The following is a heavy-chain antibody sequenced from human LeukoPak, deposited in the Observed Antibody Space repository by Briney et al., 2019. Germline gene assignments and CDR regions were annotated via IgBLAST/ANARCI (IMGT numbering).Heavy chain of an antibody. CDR3: AREVATTGRHFDY. CDR2: ISEDGSST. V-gene: IGHV3-74*01. J-gene: IGHJ4*02. Sequence: PGGSLRLSCAASGFTLSSHWMHWVRQAPGRGLEWVSRISEDGSSTDYAGSVRGRFTISRDNGKNTLYLQMNSLRGEDTAVYYCAREVATTGRHFDYWGQGTLVTVSS. D-gene: IGHD5-12*01. CDR1: GFTLSSHW.